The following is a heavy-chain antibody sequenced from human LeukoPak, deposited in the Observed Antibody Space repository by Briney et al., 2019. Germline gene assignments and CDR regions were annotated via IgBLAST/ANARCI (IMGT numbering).Heavy chain of an antibody. CDR2: IYPGGSDT. D-gene: IGHD3-3*01. CDR3: ARQSGLPFLEKDPSRYYYMDV. J-gene: IGHJ6*03. CDR1: GYSFTTYW. V-gene: IGHV5-51*01. Sequence: GESLKISCKGSGYSFTTYWIGWVRQMPGKGLEWMGIIYPGGSDTRYSPSFQGQVTISADKSISTAYLQWSSLKASDTAMYYCARQSGLPFLEKDPSRYYYMDVWGKGTTVTVSS.